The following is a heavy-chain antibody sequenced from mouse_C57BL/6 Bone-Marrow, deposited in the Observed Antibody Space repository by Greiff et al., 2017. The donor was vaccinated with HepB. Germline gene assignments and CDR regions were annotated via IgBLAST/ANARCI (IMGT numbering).Heavy chain of an antibody. CDR1: GYSITSGYY. CDR2: ISYDGSN. D-gene: IGHD1-1*01. J-gene: IGHJ3*01. CDR3: ARMIYYYGSAWFAY. V-gene: IGHV3-6*01. Sequence: EESGPGLVKPSQSLSLTCSVTGYSITSGYYWNWIRQFPGNKLEWMGYISYDGSNNYNPSLKNRISITRDTSKNQFFLKLNSVTTEDTATYYCARMIYYYGSAWFAYWGQGTLVTVSA.